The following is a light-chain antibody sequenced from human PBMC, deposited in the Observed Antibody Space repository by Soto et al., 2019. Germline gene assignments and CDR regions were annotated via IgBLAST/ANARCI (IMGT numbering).Light chain of an antibody. J-gene: IGKJ4*01. CDR2: GAS. CDR1: QSVSSN. CDR3: QQYNNWPPPT. Sequence: EIVMTQSPATLSVSPGERATLSCRASQSVSSNLAWYQQKPGQAPRLLIYGASTRATGIPARFSGSGSGTEFTLTISSLQSEDFAVYYCQQYNNWPPPTFGGGTKVESK. V-gene: IGKV3-15*01.